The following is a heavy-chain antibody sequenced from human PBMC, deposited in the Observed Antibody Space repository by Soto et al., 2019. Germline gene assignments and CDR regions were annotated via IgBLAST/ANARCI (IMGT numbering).Heavy chain of an antibody. D-gene: IGHD1-26*01. Sequence: SETLSLTCTVSGGSISSYYWSWIRQPPGRGLEWIGYIYYSGSTNYNPSLKSRVTISVDTSKNQFSLKLSSVTAADTAVYYCERGFRSGSFRKRAYYYYGMGVWCQGITVTVS. CDR2: IYYSGST. CDR1: GGSISSYY. J-gene: IGHJ6*02. V-gene: IGHV4-59*01. CDR3: ERGFRSGSFRKRAYYYYGMGV.